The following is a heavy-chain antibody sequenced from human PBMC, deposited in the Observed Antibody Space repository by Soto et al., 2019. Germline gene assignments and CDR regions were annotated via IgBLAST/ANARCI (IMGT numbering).Heavy chain of an antibody. CDR3: ARASIVVGLVGFDP. CDR1: GGSISSGGYY. Sequence: QVQLQESGPGLVKPSQTLSLTCTVSGGSISSGGYYWSWIRQHPGKGLEWIGYIYYSGSTYYNPSLKSRVTISVVTSKYQFSLKLSSVTAVDTAVYYCARASIVVGLVGFDPWGQGTLVTVSS. J-gene: IGHJ5*02. CDR2: IYYSGST. V-gene: IGHV4-31*03. D-gene: IGHD2-15*01.